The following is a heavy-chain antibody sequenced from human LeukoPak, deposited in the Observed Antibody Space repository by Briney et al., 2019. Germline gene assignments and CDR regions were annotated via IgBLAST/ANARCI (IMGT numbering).Heavy chain of an antibody. V-gene: IGHV3-30*03. CDR3: ARSQLDYYFDY. Sequence: GRSLRLSCAASGFTFSSYGMHWVRQAPGKGLEWVAVISYDGSNKYYADSVKGRFTISRDNSKNTLYLQMNSLRAEDTAVYYCARSQLDYYFDYWGQGTLVTVSS. J-gene: IGHJ4*02. D-gene: IGHD6-6*01. CDR2: ISYDGSNK. CDR1: GFTFSSYG.